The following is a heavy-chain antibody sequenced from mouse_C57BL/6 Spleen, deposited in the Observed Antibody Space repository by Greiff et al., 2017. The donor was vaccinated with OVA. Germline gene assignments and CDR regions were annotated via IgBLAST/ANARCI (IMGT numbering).Heavy chain of an antibody. CDR3: AKYYGSSHAFAY. J-gene: IGHJ3*01. CDR2: IYPRAGST. V-gene: IGHV1-78*01. CDR1: GYTFTDHT. Sequence: VQLQQSDAELVKPGASVKISCKVSGYTFTDHTIHWMKQRPEQGLEWIGYIYPRAGSTKYNEKFKGKATLTADKSSSTAYMQLNSLTSEDSAVYFCAKYYGSSHAFAYWGQGTLVTVSA. D-gene: IGHD1-1*01.